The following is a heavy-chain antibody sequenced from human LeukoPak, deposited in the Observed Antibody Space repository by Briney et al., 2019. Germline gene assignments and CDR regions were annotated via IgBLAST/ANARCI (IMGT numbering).Heavy chain of an antibody. D-gene: IGHD5-12*01. CDR2: IIPIFGTA. CDR3: ARGGYSGYGRQNYYYYYMDV. CDR1: GGTFSSYA. V-gene: IGHV1-69*05. J-gene: IGHJ6*03. Sequence: GASVKVSCKASGGTFSSYAISWVRQATGQGLEWMGGIIPIFGTANYAQKFQGRVTITTDESTSTAYMELSSLRSEDTAVYYCARGGYSGYGRQNYYYYYMDVWGKGTTVTVSS.